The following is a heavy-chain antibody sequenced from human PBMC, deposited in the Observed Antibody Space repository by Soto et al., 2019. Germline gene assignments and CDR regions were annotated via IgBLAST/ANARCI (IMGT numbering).Heavy chain of an antibody. CDR2: ISLNADGT. V-gene: IGHV3-20*04. CDR1: GFTFDDYA. CDR3: TRTLANFDY. Sequence: PGGSLRLSCAASGFTFDDYAMHWVRQAPGKGLVWVSGISLNADGTYYTDSVKGRSTISRDSSKNTVYLQMNSLRAEDTAIYYCTRTLANFDYWGQGILVTVSS. J-gene: IGHJ4*02.